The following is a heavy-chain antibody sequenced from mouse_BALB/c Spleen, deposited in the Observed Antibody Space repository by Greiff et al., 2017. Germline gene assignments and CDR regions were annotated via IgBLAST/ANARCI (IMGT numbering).Heavy chain of an antibody. CDR3: AREGNYVPYAMDY. D-gene: IGHD2-1*01. V-gene: IGHV14-3*02. CDR2: IDPANGNT. Sequence: EVKLQQSGAELVKPGASVKLSCTASGFNIKDTYMHWVKQRPEQGLEWIGRIDPANGNTKYDPKFQGKATITADTSSNTAYLQLSSLTSEDTAVYYCAREGNYVPYAMDYWGQGTSVTVSS. CDR1: GFNIKDTY. J-gene: IGHJ4*01.